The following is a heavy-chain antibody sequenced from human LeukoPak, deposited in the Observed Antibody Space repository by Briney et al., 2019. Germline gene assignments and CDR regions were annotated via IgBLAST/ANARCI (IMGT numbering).Heavy chain of an antibody. J-gene: IGHJ5*02. D-gene: IGHD2-2*02. CDR2: IIPILGIA. CDR3: ARMGVPAAILPYNWFDP. Sequence: SVKVSCKASGGTFSSYSITWVRQAPGQGLEWMGRIIPILGIANYAQKFQGRVTITTDESTSTAYMELSSLRSEDTAVYYCARMGVPAAILPYNWFDPWGQGTLVTVSS. CDR1: GGTFSSYS. V-gene: IGHV1-69*02.